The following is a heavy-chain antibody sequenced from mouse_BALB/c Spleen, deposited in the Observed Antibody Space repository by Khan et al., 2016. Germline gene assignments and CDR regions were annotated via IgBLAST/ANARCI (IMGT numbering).Heavy chain of an antibody. CDR3: AREDDSASRWYFDF. Sequence: EVQLQESRPDQMKPSQSLSLTCTVTGYSITSLYSWHWIRQFPGHKLEWMGYIHSSGSTYYNPSLRSRIPVTRNTSKNHFFLQLNSVTTEDTATYFCAREDDSASRWYFDFWGAGTTFTVSS. CDR1: GYSITSLYS. V-gene: IGHV3-1*02. J-gene: IGHJ1*01. D-gene: IGHD6-2*01. CDR2: IHSSGST.